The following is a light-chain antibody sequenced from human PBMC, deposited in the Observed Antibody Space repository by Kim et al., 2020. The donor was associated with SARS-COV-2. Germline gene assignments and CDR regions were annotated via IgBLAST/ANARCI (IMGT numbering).Light chain of an antibody. CDR3: CSYAGSYTFV. CDR2: DVS. J-gene: IGLJ2*01. CDR1: SSDVGGYNY. Sequence: GQSVTLSCSGTSSDVGGYNYVSWYQQYPGKAPKLMIYDVSERPTGVPDRFSGSKSGNTASLTISVLQAEDEADYYCCSYAGSYTFVFGGGTQLTVL. V-gene: IGLV2-11*03.